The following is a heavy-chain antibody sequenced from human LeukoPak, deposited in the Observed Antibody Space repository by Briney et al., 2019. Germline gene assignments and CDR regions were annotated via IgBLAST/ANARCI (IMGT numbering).Heavy chain of an antibody. CDR3: ARATVVRPFDY. V-gene: IGHV4-34*01. D-gene: IGHD4-23*01. CDR1: GGSFSGYY. CDR2: INHSGST. J-gene: IGHJ4*02. Sequence: PSDTLSLTCAVYGGSFSGYYWSWIRQPPGKGLEWIGEINHSGSTNYNPSLKSRVTISVDTSKNQFSLKLSSVTAADTAVYYCARATVVRPFDYWGQGTLVTVSS.